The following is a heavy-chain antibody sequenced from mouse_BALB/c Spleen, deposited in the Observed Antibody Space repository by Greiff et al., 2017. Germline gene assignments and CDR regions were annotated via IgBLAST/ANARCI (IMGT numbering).Heavy chain of an antibody. CDR3: ARSNYYAMDD. CDR2: ISSGSRTI. Sequence: EVQGVESGGGLVQPGGSRKLSCAASGFTFSSFGMHWVRQAPEKGLEWVSYISSGSRTIYYADTVKGRFTISRGNPKTTLFLQVTSLRSEDTAMYYCARSNYYAMDDRGKGTSVTVAS. V-gene: IGHV5-17*02. CDR1: GFTFSSFG. J-gene: IGHJ4*01.